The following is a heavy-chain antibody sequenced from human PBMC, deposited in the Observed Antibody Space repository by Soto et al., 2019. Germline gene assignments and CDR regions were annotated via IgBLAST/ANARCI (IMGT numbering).Heavy chain of an antibody. J-gene: IGHJ4*02. CDR2: INFDGTTT. CDR3: ARGGFRQWLLDY. Sequence: EVQLVESGGGLVQPGGSLRLSCAASGFTFNSYWIHWVRQAPGKGLVWVSRINFDGTTTNYADSVKGRFTISRDNAKNTLYLQMNSLRDADTAVYYCARGGFRQWLLDYWGQGSLVTVSS. D-gene: IGHD5-12*01. V-gene: IGHV3-74*01. CDR1: GFTFNSYW.